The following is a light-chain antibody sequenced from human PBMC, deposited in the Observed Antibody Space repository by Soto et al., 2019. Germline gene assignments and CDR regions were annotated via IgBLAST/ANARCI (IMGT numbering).Light chain of an antibody. J-gene: IGLJ3*02. CDR1: SSDVGCYNY. V-gene: IGLV2-14*01. Sequence: QSALTQPASVSGSPGQSITISCTGSSSDVGCYNYVSWYQQYPGKAPKLMIYEVSNRPSGVSNRFSGSKSGNTASLTISGLQAEDEADYYCSSYTTSSTWVFGGGTKLTVL. CDR3: SSYTTSSTWV. CDR2: EVS.